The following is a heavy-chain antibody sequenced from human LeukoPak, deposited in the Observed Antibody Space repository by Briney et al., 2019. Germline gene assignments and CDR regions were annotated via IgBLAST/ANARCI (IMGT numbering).Heavy chain of an antibody. CDR2: ISYDGSNK. Sequence: GGSLRLSCAASGFTFSSYAMHWVRQAPGKGLEWVAVISYDGSNKYYADSVKGRFTISRDNSKNTLYLQMNSLRAEDTAVYYCARDLNDVLLWFGERGDGAFDIWGQGTMVTVSS. CDR1: GFTFSSYA. V-gene: IGHV3-30-3*01. D-gene: IGHD3-10*01. CDR3: ARDLNDVLLWFGERGDGAFDI. J-gene: IGHJ3*02.